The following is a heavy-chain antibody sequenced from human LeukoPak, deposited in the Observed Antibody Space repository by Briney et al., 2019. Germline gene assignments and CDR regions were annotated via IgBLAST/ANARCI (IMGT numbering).Heavy chain of an antibody. Sequence: ASVKVSCKASGYTFTNFYIHWVRQAPGQGLEWMGWISPKSGGPNYALKFQGRVVMTRDTSISTAYMELTGLTSDDTAVYYCAREYFYGSGSYYTRGWFDPWGQGTLVTVST. J-gene: IGHJ5*02. V-gene: IGHV1-2*02. D-gene: IGHD3-10*01. CDR3: AREYFYGSGSYYTRGWFDP. CDR1: GYTFTNFY. CDR2: ISPKSGGP.